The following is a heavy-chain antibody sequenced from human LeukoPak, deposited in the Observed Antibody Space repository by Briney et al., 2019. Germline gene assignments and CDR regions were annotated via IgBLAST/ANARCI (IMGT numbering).Heavy chain of an antibody. CDR3: ARERYSSSWYDY. D-gene: IGHD6-13*01. J-gene: IGHJ4*02. Sequence: PGGSLRLSCAASGFTFSSYEMNWVRQAPGKGLEWVSYISSSGSPIYYADSVKGRFTISRDNAKTSLYLQMNSLRAEDTAVYYCARERYSSSWYDYWGQGTLVTVSS. CDR2: ISSSGSPI. CDR1: GFTFSSYE. V-gene: IGHV3-48*03.